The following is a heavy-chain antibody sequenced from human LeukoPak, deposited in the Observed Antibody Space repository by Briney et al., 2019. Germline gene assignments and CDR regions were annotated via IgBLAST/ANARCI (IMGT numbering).Heavy chain of an antibody. Sequence: ASVKVSCKASGYTFTGYYMHWVRQAPGQGLEWMGWINPNSGGTNYAQKFQGGVTMTRDTSISTAYMELSRLRSDDTAVYYCARGGDTIFGVVITWFDPWGQGTLVTVSS. CDR2: INPNSGGT. D-gene: IGHD3-3*01. CDR1: GYTFTGYY. CDR3: ARGGDTIFGVVITWFDP. V-gene: IGHV1-2*02. J-gene: IGHJ5*02.